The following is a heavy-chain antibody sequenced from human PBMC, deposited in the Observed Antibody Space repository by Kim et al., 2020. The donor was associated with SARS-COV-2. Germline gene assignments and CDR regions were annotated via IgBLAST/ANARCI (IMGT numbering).Heavy chain of an antibody. J-gene: IGHJ6*02. D-gene: IGHD2-2*01. CDR1: GFTFGDYA. CDR3: AKDSGVAAMPTYYYYGMDV. Sequence: GGSLRLSCAASGFTFGDYAMHWVRQAPGKGLEWVSGISWNSGSIGYADSVKGRFTISRDNAKNSLYLQMNSLRAEDTALYYCAKDSGVAAMPTYYYYGMDVWGQATTVTVSS. V-gene: IGHV3-9*01. CDR2: ISWNSGSI.